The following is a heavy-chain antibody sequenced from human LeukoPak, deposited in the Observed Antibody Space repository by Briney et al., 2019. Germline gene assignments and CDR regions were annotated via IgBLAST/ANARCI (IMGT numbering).Heavy chain of an antibody. V-gene: IGHV4-34*01. Sequence: SETLSLTCAVHGGSFSGYYWSWIRQPPGKGLEWIGEINHSGSTNYNPSLKSRVTISVDTSKNQFSLKLSSVTAADTAVYYCARGTSYGDYKYYFDYWGQGTLVTVSS. CDR2: INHSGST. CDR1: GGSFSGYY. D-gene: IGHD4-17*01. CDR3: ARGTSYGDYKYYFDY. J-gene: IGHJ4*02.